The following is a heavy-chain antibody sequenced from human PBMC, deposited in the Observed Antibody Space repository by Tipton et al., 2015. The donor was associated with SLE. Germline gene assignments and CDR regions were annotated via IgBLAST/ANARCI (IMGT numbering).Heavy chain of an antibody. J-gene: IGHJ6*03. CDR1: GYSFISYW. CDR2: IYPGDSDT. CDR3: ARSVWWLPPDYYYMDV. V-gene: IGHV5-51*03. D-gene: IGHD5-12*01. Sequence: VQLVQSGAEVKKPGESLKISCKGSGYSFISYWIGWVRQMPGKGLEWMGIIYPGDSDTRYSPSFQGQVTISADKSISTAYLQWSGLKASDTAMYYCARSVWWLPPDYYYMDVWGKGTTVTVSS.